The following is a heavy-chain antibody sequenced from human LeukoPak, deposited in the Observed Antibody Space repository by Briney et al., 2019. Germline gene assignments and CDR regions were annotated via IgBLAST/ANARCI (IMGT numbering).Heavy chain of an antibody. CDR3: AGRGYRGSGPSYY. V-gene: IGHV1-69*05. J-gene: IGHJ4*02. CDR1: GGTFSSYA. CDR2: IIPIFGTA. Sequence: SSVKVSCKASGGTFSSYAISWVRQAPGQGLEWMGGIIPIFGTANYAQKFQGRVTITTDESTSTAYMELSSLRSEDTAVYYCAGRGYRGSGPSYYWGQGTLVTVSS. D-gene: IGHD3-10*01.